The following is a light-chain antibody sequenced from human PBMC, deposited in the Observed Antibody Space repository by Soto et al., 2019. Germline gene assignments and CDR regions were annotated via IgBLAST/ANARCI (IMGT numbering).Light chain of an antibody. V-gene: IGKV1-5*03. J-gene: IGKJ1*01. CDR1: QSISSW. CDR2: KAS. CDR3: QQYNRGRT. Sequence: DIQMTQSPSTLSASVGDRVTITCRVSQSISSWLAWYQQKPGKAPKLLIYKASSLESGVPSRFSGSGSGTEFTLTISSLQPDDFATYYCQQYNRGRTFGQGTKVEIK.